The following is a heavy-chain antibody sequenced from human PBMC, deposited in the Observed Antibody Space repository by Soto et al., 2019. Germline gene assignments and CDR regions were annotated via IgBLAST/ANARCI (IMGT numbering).Heavy chain of an antibody. CDR2: INPRGGST. J-gene: IGHJ4*02. D-gene: IGHD5-18*01. Sequence: QVQLVQSGAEVKKPGASVNVSCKSSGYAFTIYYIHWVRQAPGQGLEWMGIINPRGGSTSYAQKFQGTVTMTRNTSTTTVYMEVSSLRSEDTAFYYCARGYDYFDYWGQGTLVTVSS. CDR1: GYAFTIYY. V-gene: IGHV1-46*01. CDR3: ARGYDYFDY.